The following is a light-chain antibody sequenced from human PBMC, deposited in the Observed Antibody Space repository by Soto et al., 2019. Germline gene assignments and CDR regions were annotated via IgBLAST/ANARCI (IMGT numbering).Light chain of an antibody. CDR1: QSISSW. CDR3: QQYSTYPGT. Sequence: DIQMTQSPSTLSASVGDRVTITCRASQSISSWLAWYQQKPGKAPKVLIFDASRLESGVPSRFSGSGSATEFSLTISSLQPDDFATYYCQQYSTYPGTFGQGTKVDIK. V-gene: IGKV1-5*01. J-gene: IGKJ1*01. CDR2: DAS.